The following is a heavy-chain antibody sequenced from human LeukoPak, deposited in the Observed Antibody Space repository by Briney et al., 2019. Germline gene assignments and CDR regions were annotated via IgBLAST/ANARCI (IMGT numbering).Heavy chain of an antibody. CDR1: GYSFTSYW. J-gene: IGHJ5*01. CDR3: ARGVWVAAAGNWFDS. V-gene: IGHV5-10-1*01. CDR2: IDPSDSYT. Sequence: GESLKISCKGSGYSFTSYWISWVRQMPGKGLEWMGRIDPSDSYTNYSPSFQGHVTISADKSISTAYLQWSSLKASDTAMYYCARGVWVAAAGNWFDSWGQGTLVTVSS. D-gene: IGHD6-13*01.